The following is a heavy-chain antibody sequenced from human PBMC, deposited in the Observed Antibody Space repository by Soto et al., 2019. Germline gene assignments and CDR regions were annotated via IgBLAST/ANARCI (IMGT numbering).Heavy chain of an antibody. J-gene: IGHJ6*02. CDR1: VYTFTSYY. CDR3: GRGPCSGGSCYGMDV. V-gene: IGHV1-46*01. Sequence: GXSVKVSCKASVYTFTSYYMHWVRQAPGQGLEWMGIINPTGGSTSYTQKFQGRVTMTRDTSTTTVYMELSSLRSEDTAVYYCGRGPCSGGSCYGMDVWGQGTTVTVSS. CDR2: INPTGGST. D-gene: IGHD2-15*01.